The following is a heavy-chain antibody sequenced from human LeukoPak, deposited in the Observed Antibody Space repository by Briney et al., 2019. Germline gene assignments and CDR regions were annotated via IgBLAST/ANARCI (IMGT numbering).Heavy chain of an antibody. D-gene: IGHD3-3*01. Sequence: PSETLSLTCAVYGGSFSGYYWSWIRQPPGKGLEWIGEINHSGSTNYNPSLTSRVTISVDTSQNQFSLKLSSVTAADTAVYYCARTRYYDFWSGYYGPKDKDYVHYFDYWGQGTLVTVSS. V-gene: IGHV4-34*01. CDR2: INHSGST. CDR3: ARTRYYDFWSGYYGPKDKDYVHYFDY. CDR1: GGSFSGYY. J-gene: IGHJ4*02.